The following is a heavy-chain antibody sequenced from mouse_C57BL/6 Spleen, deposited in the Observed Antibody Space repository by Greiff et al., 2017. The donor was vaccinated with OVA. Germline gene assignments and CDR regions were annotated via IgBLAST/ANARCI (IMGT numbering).Heavy chain of an antibody. CDR3: ARDDYYGSSSYFDY. J-gene: IGHJ2*01. CDR1: GFTFSDYG. D-gene: IGHD1-1*01. CDR2: ISSGSSTI. V-gene: IGHV5-17*01. Sequence: EVHLVESGGGLVKPGGSLKLSCAASGFTFSDYGMHWVRQAPEKGLEWVAYISSGSSTIYYADTVKGRFTISRDNAKNTLFLQMTSLRSEDTAMYYCARDDYYGSSSYFDYWGQGTTLTVSS.